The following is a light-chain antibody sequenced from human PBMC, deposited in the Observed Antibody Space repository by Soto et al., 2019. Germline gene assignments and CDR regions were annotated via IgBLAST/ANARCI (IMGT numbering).Light chain of an antibody. J-gene: IGLJ2*01. V-gene: IGLV1-40*01. CDR2: NNN. CDR3: QSYDSSLSVV. CDR1: SSTTGAHYE. Sequence: QAVVTQPPSVSGPPGQTATITCTGRSSTTGAHYEVHWYQQLPGAAPNFLIYNNNNRPSGVPDRFSGSKSGTSASLAITGLQAEDGADYYCQSYDSSLSVVFGGGTTLTVL.